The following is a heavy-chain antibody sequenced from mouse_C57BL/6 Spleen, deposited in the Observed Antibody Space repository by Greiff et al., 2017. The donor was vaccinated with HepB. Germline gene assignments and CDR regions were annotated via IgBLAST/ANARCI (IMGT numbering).Heavy chain of an antibody. CDR2: SSSGSSTI. CDR3: ARLAYYSSYGAY. V-gene: IGHV5-17*01. CDR1: GFTFSDYG. J-gene: IGHJ3*01. Sequence: EVKLVESGGGLVKPGGSLKLSCAASGFTFSDYGMHWVRQAPEKGLEWVAYSSSGSSTIYYADTVKGRFTISRDNAKNTLFLQMTSLRSEDTAMYYCARLAYYSSYGAYWGQGTLVTVSA. D-gene: IGHD2-5*01.